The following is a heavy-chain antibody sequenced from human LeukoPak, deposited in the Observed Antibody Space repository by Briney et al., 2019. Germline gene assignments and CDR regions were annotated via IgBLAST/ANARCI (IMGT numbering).Heavy chain of an antibody. J-gene: IGHJ6*03. V-gene: IGHV3-20*04. Sequence: PGGSLRLSCAASGFTFDDYGMSWVRQAPGKGLEWVSSINWNGGSTGYADSVKGRFTISRDNAKNSLYLQMNSLRAEDTALYYCARVNPGYYYMDVWGKGTTVTVSS. CDR2: INWNGGST. D-gene: IGHD1-14*01. CDR3: ARVNPGYYYMDV. CDR1: GFTFDDYG.